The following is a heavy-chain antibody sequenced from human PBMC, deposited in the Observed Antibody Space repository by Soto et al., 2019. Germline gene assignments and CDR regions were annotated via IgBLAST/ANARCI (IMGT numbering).Heavy chain of an antibody. V-gene: IGHV4-59*01. Sequence: QVQLQESGPGLVKPSETLSLTCTVSGGSISSYYWSWIRQPPGKGLEWIGYIYYSGSTNYNPSLKSRVTISVDTSKNQFSLKLSSVTAADTAVYYCARVGSKFLYYDFWSGFGHGWFDPWGQGTLVTVSS. CDR1: GGSISSYY. CDR3: ARVGSKFLYYDFWSGFGHGWFDP. D-gene: IGHD3-3*01. J-gene: IGHJ5*02. CDR2: IYYSGST.